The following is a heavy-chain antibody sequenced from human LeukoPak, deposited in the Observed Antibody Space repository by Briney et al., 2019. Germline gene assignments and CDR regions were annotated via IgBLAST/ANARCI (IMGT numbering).Heavy chain of an antibody. CDR3: AKDVWFGELSPSRFDY. CDR2: ISYDASNK. D-gene: IGHD3-10*01. V-gene: IGHV3-30*18. CDR1: GFTFSGYG. J-gene: IGHJ4*02. Sequence: GGSLRLSCAASGFTFSGYGMHWVRQAPGKGLEWVAFISYDASNKYYADSVKGRFTISRDKSTDTLHLHMNSLRTGDTAVYYCAKDVWFGELSPSRFDYWGQGTLVTVPS.